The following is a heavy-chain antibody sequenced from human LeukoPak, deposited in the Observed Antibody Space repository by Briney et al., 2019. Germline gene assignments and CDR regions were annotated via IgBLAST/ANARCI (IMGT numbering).Heavy chain of an antibody. CDR1: GYSFTSYW. CDR3: ARQGYSYGGLGYYYYYYMDV. J-gene: IGHJ6*03. D-gene: IGHD5-18*01. Sequence: NRGESLKISCKGSGYSFTSYWIGWVRQMPGKGLEWMGIIYPGDSDTRYSPSFQGQVTISADKSISTAYLQWSSLKASDTAMYYCARQGYSYGGLGYYYYYYMDVWGKGTTVTVSS. V-gene: IGHV5-51*01. CDR2: IYPGDSDT.